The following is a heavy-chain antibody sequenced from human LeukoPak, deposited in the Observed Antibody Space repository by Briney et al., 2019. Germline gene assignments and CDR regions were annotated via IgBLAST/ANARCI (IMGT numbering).Heavy chain of an antibody. J-gene: IGHJ4*02. V-gene: IGHV3-7*01. D-gene: IGHD6-19*01. CDR2: MKQDGSEK. CDR3: ARSLLAPLYIGAVAYFDY. Sequence: PGGSLRLSCAASGFTFSSYWMSWVRQAPGKGLEWVANMKQDGSEKYYVDSVKGRFTISRDNAKNSLYLQMNSLRAEDTAVYYCARSLLAPLYIGAVAYFDYWGQGTLVTVSS. CDR1: GFTFSSYW.